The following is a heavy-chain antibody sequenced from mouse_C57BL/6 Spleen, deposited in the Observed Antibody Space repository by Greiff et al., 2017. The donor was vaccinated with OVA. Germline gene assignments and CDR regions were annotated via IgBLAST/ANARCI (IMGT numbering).Heavy chain of an antibody. CDR1: GYTFTSYW. V-gene: IGHV1-61*01. CDR3: ARGASSYGFAY. D-gene: IGHD1-1*01. CDR2: IYPSDSET. Sequence: QVQLKQPGAELVRPGSSVKLSCKASGYTFTSYWMDWVKQRPGQGLEWIGNIYPSDSETHYNQKFKDKATLTVDKSSSTAYMQLSSLTSEDSAVYYWARGASSYGFAYWGQGTLVTVSA. J-gene: IGHJ3*01.